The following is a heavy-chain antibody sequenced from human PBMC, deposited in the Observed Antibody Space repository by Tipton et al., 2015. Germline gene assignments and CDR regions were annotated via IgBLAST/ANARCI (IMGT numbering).Heavy chain of an antibody. CDR3: ARGDWGSSGQAY. CDR2: ISWNSGSI. V-gene: IGHV3-9*01. J-gene: IGHJ4*02. CDR1: GLIFDDYA. Sequence: SLRLSCASSGLIFDDYAMHWVRQAPGKGLEWVSGISWNSGSIGYADSVKGRFTISRDNAKNSLYLQMNSLRAEDTAVYFCARGDWGSSGQAYWGQGTLVTVSS. D-gene: IGHD3-22*01.